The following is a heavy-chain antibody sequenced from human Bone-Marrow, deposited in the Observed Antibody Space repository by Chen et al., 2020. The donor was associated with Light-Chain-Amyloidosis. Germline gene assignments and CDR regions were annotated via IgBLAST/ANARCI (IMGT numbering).Heavy chain of an antibody. D-gene: IGHD3-16*02. J-gene: IGHJ6*02. V-gene: IGHV3-7*01. Sequence: EVQLVESGGGLVQPGGSLRLSCAASGFTFSSYWMGWVRQAPGKGLEWVANIKQDGSEKYYVDSVKGRFTISRDNAKNSLYLQMNSLRAEDTAVYYCARVQLSYYYYGMDVWGQGTTVTVSS. CDR2: IKQDGSEK. CDR1: GFTFSSYW. CDR3: ARVQLSYYYYGMDV.